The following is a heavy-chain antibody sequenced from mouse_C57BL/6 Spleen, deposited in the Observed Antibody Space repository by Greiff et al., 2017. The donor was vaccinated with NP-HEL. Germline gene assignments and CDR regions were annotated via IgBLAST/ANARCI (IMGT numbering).Heavy chain of an antibody. CDR2: IDPSDSET. CDR3: ARYGNSWDVDV. CDR1: GYTFTSYW. J-gene: IGHJ1*03. D-gene: IGHD2-1*01. Sequence: VQLQQSGAELVRPGSSVKLSCKASGYTFTSYWMHWVKQRPIQGLEWIGNIDPSDSETHYNQKFKDKATLTVDKSSSTAYMQLSSLTSEDSAVYYCARYGNSWDVDVWGTGTTVTVAS. V-gene: IGHV1-52*01.